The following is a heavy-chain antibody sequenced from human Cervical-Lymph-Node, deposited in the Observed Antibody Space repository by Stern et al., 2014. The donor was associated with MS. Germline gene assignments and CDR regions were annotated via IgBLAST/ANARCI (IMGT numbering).Heavy chain of an antibody. CDR3: AREPITIAQFYYYGMDV. CDR1: GFTFSSYG. J-gene: IGHJ6*02. CDR2: MWYDGGNE. V-gene: IGHV3-33*01. Sequence: VQLVESGGGVVQPGRSLRLSCAASGFTFSSYGIHWVRQAPGKVLEWVAVMWYDGGNEYYADSVKGRFTISRDNSKNTLYLQMNSLRAEDTAVYFCAREPITIAQFYYYGMDVWGQGTTVTVSS. D-gene: IGHD3-3*01.